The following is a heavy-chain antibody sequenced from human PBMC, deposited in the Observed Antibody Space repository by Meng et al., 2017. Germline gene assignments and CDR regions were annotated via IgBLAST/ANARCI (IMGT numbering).Heavy chain of an antibody. V-gene: IGHV1-69*01. J-gene: IGHJ4*02. Sequence: QWHLWQSGAGVTNLGPRGKVPGKASGGTFSSYAISWVRQAPGQGLEWMGGIIPIFGTANYAQKFQGRVTITADESTSTAYMELSSLRSEDTAVYYCASNDGTGDRTGGDYWGQGTLVTVSS. CDR2: IIPIFGTA. D-gene: IGHD7-27*01. CDR1: GGTFSSYA. CDR3: ASNDGTGDRTGGDY.